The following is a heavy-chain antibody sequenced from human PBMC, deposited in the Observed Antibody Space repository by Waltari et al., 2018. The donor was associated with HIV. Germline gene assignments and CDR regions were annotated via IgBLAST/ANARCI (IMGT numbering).Heavy chain of an antibody. CDR2: MYIGGSS. Sequence: QVQLRESGPGLVKPSETLSLTCSVSGGSVSNYYWTWIRQPPGNGLEYIVCMYIGGSSNYNPSLKSRVTMSVDTSKNQFSLKLNSVTAADTAVYYCARDRTHGQYYGLDVWGQGTTVIVSS. CDR1: GGSVSNYY. V-gene: IGHV4-4*07. J-gene: IGHJ6*02. CDR3: ARDRTHGQYYGLDV.